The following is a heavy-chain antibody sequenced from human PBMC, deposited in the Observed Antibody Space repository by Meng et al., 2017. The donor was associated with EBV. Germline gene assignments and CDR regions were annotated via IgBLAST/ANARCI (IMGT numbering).Heavy chain of an antibody. V-gene: IGHV1-69*01. CDR1: GGTFRSDA. J-gene: IGHJ4*02. Sequence: GELVQPGAEVRKPGSSVKVSFKTSGGTFRSDAISWVRQAPGQGLEWMGGLIPMSDAPHYAQKFQGRVTITADESTSTHYMDLSGLRSEDTAVYYCASESGRGFTPDYWGQGTLVTVSS. D-gene: IGHD3-10*01. CDR3: ASESGRGFTPDY. CDR2: LIPMSDAP.